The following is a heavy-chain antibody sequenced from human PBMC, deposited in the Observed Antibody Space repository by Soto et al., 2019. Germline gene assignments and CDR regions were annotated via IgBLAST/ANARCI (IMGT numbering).Heavy chain of an antibody. CDR2: ISYDGSNK. CDR3: AKIGVPSTLCLYFDL. J-gene: IGHJ2*01. Sequence: QVQLVESGGGVVQPGRSLRLSCAASGFTFSSYGMHWVRQAPGKGLEWVAVISYDGSNKYYADSVKGRFTISRDNSKNTLYLQMNSLRAEDTAVYYCAKIGVPSTLCLYFDLLGRGTLVTRSS. D-gene: IGHD2-2*01. V-gene: IGHV3-30*18. CDR1: GFTFSSYG.